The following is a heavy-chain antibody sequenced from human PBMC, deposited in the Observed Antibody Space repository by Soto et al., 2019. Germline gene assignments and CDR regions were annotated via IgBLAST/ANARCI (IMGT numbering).Heavy chain of an antibody. CDR3: ASRGSYSYYYMDV. Sequence: GVSLKISCKGSGYSFTSYWIGWVRQMPGKGLEWMGIIYPGDSDTRYSPSFQGQVTISADKSISTAYLQWSSLKASDTAMYYCASRGSYSYYYMDVWGKGTTVTVSS. D-gene: IGHD3-16*01. V-gene: IGHV5-51*01. CDR1: GYSFTSYW. CDR2: IYPGDSDT. J-gene: IGHJ6*03.